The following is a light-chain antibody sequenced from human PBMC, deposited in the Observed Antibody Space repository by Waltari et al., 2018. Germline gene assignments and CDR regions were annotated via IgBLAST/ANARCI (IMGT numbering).Light chain of an antibody. CDR3: MQALHSIT. J-gene: IGKJ5*01. Sequence: DVVLTQSPLSLPVTPGEPASISCRSSQSSLHSRGYNYLDWYLQKPGQSPQLLISLGSSRASGVPDSFTGSGSGTDFTLRITRVEAEDVGLYYCMQALHSITFGQGTRLEIK. CDR2: LGS. CDR1: QSSLHSRGYNY. V-gene: IGKV2-28*01.